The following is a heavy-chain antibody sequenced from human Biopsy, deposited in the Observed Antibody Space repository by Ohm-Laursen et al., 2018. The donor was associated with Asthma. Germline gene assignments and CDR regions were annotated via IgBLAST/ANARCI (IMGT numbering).Heavy chain of an antibody. Sequence: SLRLSCAASRFTYEMHWVRQAPGKGLEWVAVISYDGSSIYYADSVKGRFTISRDNSKSTLSLQMSSLTAEDTAVYYCAREGVAGTHIEDWGQGTLVTVSS. CDR3: AREGVAGTHIED. J-gene: IGHJ4*02. D-gene: IGHD6-19*01. CDR2: ISYDGSSI. V-gene: IGHV3-30-3*01. CDR1: RFTYE.